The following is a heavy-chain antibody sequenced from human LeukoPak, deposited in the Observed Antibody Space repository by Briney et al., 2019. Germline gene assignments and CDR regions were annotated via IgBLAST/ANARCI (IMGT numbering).Heavy chain of an antibody. Sequence: ASVKVSCKASGYTFTGHYMHWVRQAPGQGLEWMGWINPNSGDTSYAQKFQGRATMSRDTPISTVYMELSRLTSDDTAVYYCARQAGGYDPRGIGYYFDFWGQGTLVTVSS. V-gene: IGHV1-2*02. CDR1: GYTFTGHY. J-gene: IGHJ4*02. CDR2: INPNSGDT. D-gene: IGHD5-12*01. CDR3: ARQAGGYDPRGIGYYFDF.